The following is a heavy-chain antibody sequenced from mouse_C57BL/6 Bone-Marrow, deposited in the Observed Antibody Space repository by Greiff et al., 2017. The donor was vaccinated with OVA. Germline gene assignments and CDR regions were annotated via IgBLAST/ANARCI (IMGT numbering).Heavy chain of an antibody. V-gene: IGHV3-6*01. CDR3: AREGDDYDSY. CDR2: ISYDGSN. CDR1: GYSITSGYY. D-gene: IGHD2-4*01. Sequence: EVKLQESGPGLVKPSQSLSLTCSVTGYSITSGYYWNWIRQFPGNKLEWMGYISYDGSNNYNPSLKNRISITRDTSKNQFFLKLNSVTTEDTATYYCAREGDDYDSYWGQGTLVTVSA. J-gene: IGHJ3*01.